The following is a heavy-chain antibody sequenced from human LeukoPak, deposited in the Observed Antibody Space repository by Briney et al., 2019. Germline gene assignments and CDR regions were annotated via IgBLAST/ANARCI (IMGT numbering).Heavy chain of an antibody. V-gene: IGHV4-38-2*02. CDR2: IYHSGST. D-gene: IGHD6-19*01. Sequence: SETLSLTCTVSGYSISSGYFWGWIRQPPGKGLECIGTIYHSGSTYYNPSLKSRVTISVDTSKNQFSLKLNSVTAADTAVYYCARAIAVAVQIDAFDIWGQGTMVTVSS. J-gene: IGHJ3*02. CDR1: GYSISSGYF. CDR3: ARAIAVAVQIDAFDI.